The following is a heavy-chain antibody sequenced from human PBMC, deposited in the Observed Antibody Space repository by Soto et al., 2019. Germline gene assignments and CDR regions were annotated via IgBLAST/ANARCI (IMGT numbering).Heavy chain of an antibody. J-gene: IGHJ6*02. Sequence: GGSLRLSCAASGFTFSSYSMNWVRQAPGKGLEWVSYISSSSSTIYYADSVKGRFTISRDNAKNSLYLQVNSLRDEDTAAYYCARPEYSSSSYGMDVWGQGTTVTVSS. V-gene: IGHV3-48*02. CDR2: ISSSSSTI. D-gene: IGHD6-6*01. CDR3: ARPEYSSSSYGMDV. CDR1: GFTFSSYS.